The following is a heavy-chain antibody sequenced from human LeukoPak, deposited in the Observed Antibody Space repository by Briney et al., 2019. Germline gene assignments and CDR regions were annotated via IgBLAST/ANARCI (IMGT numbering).Heavy chain of an antibody. CDR1: GGTFSSYA. D-gene: IGHD3-9*01. CDR2: IIPIFGTA. J-gene: IGHJ4*02. Sequence: ASVKVSCKAPGGTFSSYAISWVRQAPGQGLEWMGGIIPIFGTANYAQKFQGRVTITTDESTSTAYMELSSLRSEDTAVYYCAREFRNYDILTGYPTSLFDYWGQGTLVTVSS. CDR3: AREFRNYDILTGYPTSLFDY. V-gene: IGHV1-69*05.